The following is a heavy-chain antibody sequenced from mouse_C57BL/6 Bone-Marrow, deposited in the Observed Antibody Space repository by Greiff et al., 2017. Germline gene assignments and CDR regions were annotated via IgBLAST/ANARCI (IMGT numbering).Heavy chain of an antibody. V-gene: IGHV1-18*01. CDR1: GYTFTDYN. Sequence: DVKLQESGPELVKPGASVKIPCKASGYTFTDYNMDWVKQSHGKSLEWIGDINPNNGGTIYNQKFKGKATLTVDKSSSTAYMGLRSLTSEDTAVYYCARWGGKGYYAVDYWGQGTSVTVSS. J-gene: IGHJ4*01. CDR2: INPNNGGT. CDR3: ARWGGKGYYAVDY.